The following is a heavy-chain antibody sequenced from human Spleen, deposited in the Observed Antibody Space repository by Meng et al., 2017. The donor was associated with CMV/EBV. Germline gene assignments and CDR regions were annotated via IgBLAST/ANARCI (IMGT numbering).Heavy chain of an antibody. CDR3: ATYSRAPTALLAYFNY. V-gene: IGHV3-30*09. CDR2: ISDNGSNK. CDR1: LRNHG. J-gene: IGHJ4*02. Sequence: LRNHGKEWGRQAPEKGAEWVAGISDNGSNKYYADSVRGRFAISRNNPKNTLYLQMSSLRTEDTAVYYCATYSRAPTALLAYFNYWGLGTLVTVSS. D-gene: IGHD2-2*02.